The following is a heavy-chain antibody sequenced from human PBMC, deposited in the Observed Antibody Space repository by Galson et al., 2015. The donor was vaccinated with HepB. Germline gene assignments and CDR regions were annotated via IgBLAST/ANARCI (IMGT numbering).Heavy chain of an antibody. CDR3: ARAHYDFWSGYPSHYGMDV. J-gene: IGHJ6*02. CDR2: ISSSSSTI. V-gene: IGHV3-48*02. Sequence: SLRLSCAASGFTFSSYSMNWVRQAPGKGLEWVSYISSSSSTIYYADSVKGRFTISRDNAKNSLYLQMNSLRDEDTAVYYCARAHYDFWSGYPSHYGMDVWGQGTTVTVSS. D-gene: IGHD3-3*01. CDR1: GFTFSSYS.